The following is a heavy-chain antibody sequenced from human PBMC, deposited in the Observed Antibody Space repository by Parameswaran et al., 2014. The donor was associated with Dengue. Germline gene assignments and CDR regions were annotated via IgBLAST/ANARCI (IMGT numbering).Heavy chain of an antibody. D-gene: IGHD6-19*01. J-gene: IGHJ3*02. Sequence: WIRQPPGKGLVWVSRINSDGSSTNYADSVKGRFTISRDNAKNTLYLQMNSLRAEDTAVYYCARDMYSSGWYARVSRGDAFDIWGQGTMVTVSS. CDR2: INSDGSST. V-gene: IGHV3-74*01. CDR3: ARDMYSSGWYARVSRGDAFDI.